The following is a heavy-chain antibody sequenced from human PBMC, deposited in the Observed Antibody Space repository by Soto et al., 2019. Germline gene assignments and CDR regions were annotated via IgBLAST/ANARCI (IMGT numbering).Heavy chain of an antibody. CDR3: AMRPRVRGVFDGSNG. CDR2: IYPGDSDT. CDR1: GYRFAGYW. D-gene: IGHD3-10*01. J-gene: IGHJ3*01. Sequence: DSLKISCKGSGYRFAGYWIGWVRQMPGKGLDWMGVIYPGDSDTRYSPSFHGQVTISADKSISTAYLQWSSLKASDTAMYFCAMRPRVRGVFDGSNGWGQGKMVTV. V-gene: IGHV5-51*01.